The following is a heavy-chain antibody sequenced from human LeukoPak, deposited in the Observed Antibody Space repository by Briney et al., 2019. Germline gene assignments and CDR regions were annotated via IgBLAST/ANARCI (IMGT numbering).Heavy chain of an antibody. V-gene: IGHV3-53*05. CDR2: IYSGGST. Sequence: GGSLRLSCAASGFTVSSNYMSWVRQAPGKGLEWVSVIYSGGSTYYADSVKGRFTISRDNSKNTLYLQMNSLTAEDTAVYFCTTEGGRMGGAFDIWGQGTMVTVSS. D-gene: IGHD1-26*01. CDR1: GFTVSSNY. J-gene: IGHJ3*02. CDR3: TTEGGRMGGAFDI.